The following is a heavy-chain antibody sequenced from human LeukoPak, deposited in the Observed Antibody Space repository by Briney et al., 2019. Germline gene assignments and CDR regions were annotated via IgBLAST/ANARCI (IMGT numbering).Heavy chain of an antibody. D-gene: IGHD3-3*01. CDR3: ARDSYARGLLYLFDY. CDR2: ISYDGSNK. Sequence: GGSLRLSCAASGFTFSSYSMNWVRQAPGKGLEWVAVISYDGSNKYYADSVKGRFTISRDNSKNTLYLQMNSLRAEDTAVYYCARDSYARGLLYLFDYWGQGTLVTVSS. CDR1: GFTFSSYS. V-gene: IGHV3-30*03. J-gene: IGHJ4*02.